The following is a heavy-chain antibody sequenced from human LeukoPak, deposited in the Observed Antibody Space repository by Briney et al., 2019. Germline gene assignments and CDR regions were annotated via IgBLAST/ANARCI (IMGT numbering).Heavy chain of an antibody. V-gene: IGHV4-59*01. CDR3: ARGGTTDHYYYYYMDV. CDR2: IYYSGST. Sequence: PSETLSLTCTVSGGSISSYYWSWIRQPPGKGLEWIGYIYYSGSTSYNPSLKSRVTISVDTSKNQFSLKLSSVTAADTAVYYCARGGTTDHYYYYYMDVWGKGTTVTVSS. D-gene: IGHD1-26*01. CDR1: GGSISSYY. J-gene: IGHJ6*03.